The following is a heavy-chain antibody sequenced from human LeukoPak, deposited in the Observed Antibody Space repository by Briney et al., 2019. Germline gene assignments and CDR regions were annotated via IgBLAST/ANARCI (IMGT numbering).Heavy chain of an antibody. CDR2: ISWNSGSI. Sequence: PGRSLRLSCAASGFTFDDYAMHWVRQAPGKGLEWVSGISWNSGSIGYADSVKGRFTISRDNAKNSLYLQMNSLRAEDTAVYYCAKLPGGSSLLDFDYWGQGTLVTVSS. CDR1: GFTFDDYA. CDR3: AKLPGGSSLLDFDY. J-gene: IGHJ4*02. V-gene: IGHV3-9*01. D-gene: IGHD1-26*01.